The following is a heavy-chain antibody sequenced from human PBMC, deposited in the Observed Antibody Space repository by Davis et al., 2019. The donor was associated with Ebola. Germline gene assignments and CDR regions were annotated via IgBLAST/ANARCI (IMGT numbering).Heavy chain of an antibody. Sequence: GRFTISRDNAKNTLYLQMNSLRAEDTAVYYCARSYHDILTGYYYWGQGTLVTVSS. J-gene: IGHJ4*02. CDR3: ARSYHDILTGYYY. D-gene: IGHD3-9*01. V-gene: IGHV3-7*04.